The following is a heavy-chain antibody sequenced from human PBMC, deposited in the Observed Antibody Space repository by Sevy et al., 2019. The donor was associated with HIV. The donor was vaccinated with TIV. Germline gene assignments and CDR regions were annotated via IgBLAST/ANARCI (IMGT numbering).Heavy chain of an antibody. J-gene: IGHJ6*02. CDR2: IRYDGSNK. CDR3: AKEVPAAIPYGMDV. V-gene: IGHV3-30*02. CDR1: GFTFSSYD. Sequence: GGSLRLSCAASGFTFSSYDMHWVRQAPGKGLEWVAFIRYDGSNKYYADSVKGRFTISRDNSKNTLYLQMNSLRAEDTAVYYCAKEVPAAIPYGMDVWGQGTTVTVSS. D-gene: IGHD2-2*01.